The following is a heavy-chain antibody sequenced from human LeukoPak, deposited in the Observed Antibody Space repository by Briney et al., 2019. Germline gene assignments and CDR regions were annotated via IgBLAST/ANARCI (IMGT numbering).Heavy chain of an antibody. CDR1: AFNFSDYG. CDR2: ITDDGSDK. Sequence: GGSLRLSCAGSAFNFSDYGMDWVRQAPGKGLEWVAVITDDGSDKYYTDSVKGRFSISRDNSKNTPYLQMNSLRPEDTAIYFCAKVGGRSWFYFDNWGQGTVVTVSS. CDR3: AKVGGRSWFYFDN. J-gene: IGHJ4*02. V-gene: IGHV3-30*18. D-gene: IGHD6-13*01.